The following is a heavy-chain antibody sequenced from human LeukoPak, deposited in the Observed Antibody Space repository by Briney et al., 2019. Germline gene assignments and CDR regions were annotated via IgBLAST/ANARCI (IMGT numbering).Heavy chain of an antibody. D-gene: IGHD3/OR15-3a*01. CDR2: IYYSGNT. V-gene: IGHV4-39*01. CDR1: GGSISSSSYY. Sequence: SETLSLTCTVSGGSISSSSYYWGGIRQPPGKGLEWIGSIYYSGNTYYNASLKSQVSISIDTSKNQFSLRLTSVTAADTAVNYCARQTGSGLFILPGGQGTLVTVSS. J-gene: IGHJ4*02. CDR3: ARQTGSGLFILP.